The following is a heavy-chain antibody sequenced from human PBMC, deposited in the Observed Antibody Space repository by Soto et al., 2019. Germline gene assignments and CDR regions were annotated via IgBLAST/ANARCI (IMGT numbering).Heavy chain of an antibody. D-gene: IGHD3-10*01. J-gene: IGHJ4*02. CDR2: INHSGST. V-gene: IGHV4-34*01. CDR3: ARLLGGYYYGSGSYFDY. Sequence: SETLSLTCAVYVGSFSGYYWSWIRQPPGKGLEWIGEINHSGSTNYNPSLKSRVTISVDTSKNQFSLKLSSVTAADTAVYYCARLLGGYYYGSGSYFDYWGQGTLVTVSS. CDR1: VGSFSGYY.